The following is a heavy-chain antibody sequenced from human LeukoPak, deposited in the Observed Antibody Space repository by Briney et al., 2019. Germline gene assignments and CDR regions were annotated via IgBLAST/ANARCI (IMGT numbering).Heavy chain of an antibody. CDR3: ARGINRWFGELYPY. J-gene: IGHJ4*02. V-gene: IGHV1-8*01. D-gene: IGHD3-10*01. Sequence: ASVKVSCKASGYTFTSDDINWVRQATGQGLEWMGWMNPNSGNTGYAHKFQGRVTMTRNTSISTAYMELSSLRSEDTAVYYCARGINRWFGELYPYWGQGTLVTVSS. CDR2: MNPNSGNT. CDR1: GYTFTSDD.